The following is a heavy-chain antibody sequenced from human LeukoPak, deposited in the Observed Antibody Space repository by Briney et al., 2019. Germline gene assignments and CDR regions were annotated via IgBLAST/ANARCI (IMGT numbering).Heavy chain of an antibody. V-gene: IGHV4-39*01. D-gene: IGHD6-13*01. CDR3: ARQGSAGIF. Sequence: SETLSLTCTVSGGSISSSSYYWGWIRQPPGKGLEWIGSIYYSGSTYYSPSLKSRVTISVDTSKNQFSLKLSSVTAADTAVYYCARQGSAGIFWGQGTLVTVSS. CDR1: GGSISSSSYY. CDR2: IYYSGST. J-gene: IGHJ4*02.